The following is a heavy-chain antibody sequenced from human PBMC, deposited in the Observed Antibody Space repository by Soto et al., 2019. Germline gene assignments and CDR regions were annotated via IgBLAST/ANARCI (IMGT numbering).Heavy chain of an antibody. CDR2: IYWDDVK. D-gene: IGHD3-10*01. V-gene: IGHV2-5*02. CDR3: AHSEGFGEYFQH. Sequence: QITLKESGPTLVKPTQTLTLTCTFSGFSLSTSGVGVGWIRQPPGKALEWLGIIYWDDVKWCSPSLKTRLTLPKDTSKNQVVLIMTNMDPVDTATYYCAHSEGFGEYFQHWGQGTLVTVSS. J-gene: IGHJ1*01. CDR1: GFSLSTSGVG.